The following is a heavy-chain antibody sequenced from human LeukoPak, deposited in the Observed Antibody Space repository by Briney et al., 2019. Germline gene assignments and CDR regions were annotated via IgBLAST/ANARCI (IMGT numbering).Heavy chain of an antibody. J-gene: IGHJ5*02. V-gene: IGHV3-33*01. CDR3: AIGDL. Sequence: GGSLRLSCAASGFTFSSYGMHWVRQAPGKALEWLAAIWYDGSNKYYADSVKGRFTISRDNSKNTLYLQMNSLRAEDTAVYYCAIGDLWGQGTLVTVSS. CDR1: GFTFSSYG. CDR2: IWYDGSNK.